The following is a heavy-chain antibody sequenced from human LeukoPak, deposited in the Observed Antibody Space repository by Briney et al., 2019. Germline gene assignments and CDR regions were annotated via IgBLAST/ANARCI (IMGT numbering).Heavy chain of an antibody. D-gene: IGHD4-17*01. J-gene: IGHJ4*02. CDR2: ISGSGGST. CDR1: GFTFSSYA. V-gene: IGHV3-23*01. Sequence: GGSLRLSCAASGFTFSSYAMSWVRQAPGKGLEWVSAISGSGGSTYYADSVKGRFTISRDNSRNTLYLQMNSLGAEDTAVYYCAKYRPTTVVRGPFDYWGQGTLVTVSS. CDR3: AKYRPTTVVRGPFDY.